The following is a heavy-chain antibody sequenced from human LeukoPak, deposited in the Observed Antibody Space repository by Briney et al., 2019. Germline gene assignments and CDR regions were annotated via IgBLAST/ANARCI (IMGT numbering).Heavy chain of an antibody. V-gene: IGHV1-46*01. Sequence: ASVKVSCKASGYTFTSYYMHWVRQAPGQGLEWMGIINPSGGSTSYAQKFQGRVTMTRDTSTSTVYMELSSLRSEDTAVYYCASRGLGGYCSSTSCYRGAFDIWGQGTMVTVSS. CDR3: ASRGLGGYCSSTSCYRGAFDI. J-gene: IGHJ3*02. D-gene: IGHD2-2*02. CDR2: INPSGGST. CDR1: GYTFTSYY.